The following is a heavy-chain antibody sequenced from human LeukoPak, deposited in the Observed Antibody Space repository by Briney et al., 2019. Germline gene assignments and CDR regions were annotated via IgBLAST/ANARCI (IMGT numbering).Heavy chain of an antibody. CDR1: GGTFSSYA. D-gene: IGHD6-13*01. CDR2: IIPIFGTA. J-gene: IGHJ4*02. CDR3: AKDSRHLSSTRGGLKESRGGFSDY. V-gene: IGHV1-69*06. Sequence: SVKVSCKASGGTFSSYAISWVRQAPGQGLEWMGGIIPIFGTANYAQKFQDRVTITADKSTSTAYMELSSLRSEDTAVYYCAKDSRHLSSTRGGLKESRGGFSDYWGQGTLVTVSS.